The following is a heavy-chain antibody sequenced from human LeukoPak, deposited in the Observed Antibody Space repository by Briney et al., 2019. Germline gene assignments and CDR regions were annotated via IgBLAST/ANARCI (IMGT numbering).Heavy chain of an antibody. Sequence: SETLSLTCTVSGGSISSYYWSWIRQPAGKGLEWIGRIYTSGSTNYNPSLKSRVTMSVDTSKNQFSLKLSSVTAADTAVYYCAREFNFWSVRRFDYWGQGTLVTVSS. CDR3: AREFNFWSVRRFDY. CDR1: GGSISSYY. D-gene: IGHD3-3*01. CDR2: IYTSGST. J-gene: IGHJ4*02. V-gene: IGHV4-4*07.